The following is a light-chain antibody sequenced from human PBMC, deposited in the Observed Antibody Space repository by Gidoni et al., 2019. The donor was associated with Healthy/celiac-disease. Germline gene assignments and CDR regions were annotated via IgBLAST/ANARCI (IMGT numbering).Light chain of an antibody. V-gene: IGKV4-1*01. Sequence: DIVMTQSPDSLAVSLGERATINCKSSQSVLYSSNNNNYLVWYQQKPGQPPKLLIYWASTRESGVPDRFSGSGSGTDITLTISSLQAEDVAVYYCQQYYSTPHTFGQGTKLEIK. CDR1: QSVLYSSNNNNY. J-gene: IGKJ2*01. CDR2: WAS. CDR3: QQYYSTPHT.